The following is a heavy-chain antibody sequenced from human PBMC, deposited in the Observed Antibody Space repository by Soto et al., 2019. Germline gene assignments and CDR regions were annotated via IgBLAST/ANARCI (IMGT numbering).Heavy chain of an antibody. CDR2: INPSGGST. J-gene: IGHJ3*02. V-gene: IGHV1-46*01. D-gene: IGHD2-21*02. CDR3: ARVAYCGGDCYSRGAFDI. Sequence: ASVKVSCKASGYTFTSYYMHWVRQAPGQGLEWMGIINPSGGSTSYAQKFQGRVTMTRDTSTSTVYMELSSLRSEDTAVYYCARVAYCGGDCYSRGAFDIWGQGTMVT. CDR1: GYTFTSYY.